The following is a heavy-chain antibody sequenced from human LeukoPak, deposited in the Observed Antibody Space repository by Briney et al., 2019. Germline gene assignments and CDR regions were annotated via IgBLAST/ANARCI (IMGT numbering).Heavy chain of an antibody. CDR1: GFTLSSCG. D-gene: IGHD1-14*01. CDR3: ATETIGRHYDY. CDR2: TGPTGTDR. Sequence: GGSLRLSCAASGFTLSSCGFNWVRQAPGKGLEWVSSTGPTGTDRYCADSVRGRFTISRDNAKNSMYLQMDSLRDEDTAVYYCATETIGRHYDYWGQGTLLTVSS. V-gene: IGHV3-21*01. J-gene: IGHJ4*02.